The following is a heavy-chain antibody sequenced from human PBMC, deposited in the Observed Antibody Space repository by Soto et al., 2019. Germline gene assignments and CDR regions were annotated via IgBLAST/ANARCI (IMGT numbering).Heavy chain of an antibody. CDR3: ARTRGRGQWRDFYFDF. V-gene: IGHV4-59*12. Sequence: SETLSLTCTVSGGPIAPFYWTWIRQSPGKGLESIGYVYYDGSTNYNPALKGRVTISLDTSKSQFSLRLSSVTAADTAVYYCARTRGRGQWRDFYFDFWGQGSLVTVSS. CDR2: VYYDGST. CDR1: GGPIAPFY. J-gene: IGHJ4*02. D-gene: IGHD6-19*01.